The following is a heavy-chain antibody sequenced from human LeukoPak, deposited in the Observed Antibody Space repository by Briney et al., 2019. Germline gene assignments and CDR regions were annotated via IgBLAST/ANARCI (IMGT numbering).Heavy chain of an antibody. CDR3: ASGYSSSWYTGGYFDY. V-gene: IGHV3-7*01. D-gene: IGHD6-13*01. Sequence: GGSLRLSCAASGFVFGSYAMSWVRQAPGKGLEWVANIKQDGSEKYYVDSVKGRFTISRDNAKNSLYLQMNSLRAEDTAVHYCASGYSSSWYTGGYFDYWGQGTLVTVSS. J-gene: IGHJ4*02. CDR1: GFVFGSYA. CDR2: IKQDGSEK.